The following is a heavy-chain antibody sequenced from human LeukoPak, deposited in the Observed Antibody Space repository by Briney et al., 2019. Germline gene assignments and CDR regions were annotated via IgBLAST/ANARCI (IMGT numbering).Heavy chain of an antibody. J-gene: IGHJ4*02. V-gene: IGHV1-46*03. CDR3: ARHGSGRYYPAEGRVDY. CDR2: INPSVGGT. Sequence: AASVKVSCKAFGYGFTSYYIHWVRQAPGQGLEWMGIINPSVGGTTYARKFQGRVTMTRDTSTSTVYMELSSLRSEDTAVYYCARHGSGRYYPAEGRVDYCGQGTLVTVSS. D-gene: IGHD3-10*01. CDR1: GYGFTSYY.